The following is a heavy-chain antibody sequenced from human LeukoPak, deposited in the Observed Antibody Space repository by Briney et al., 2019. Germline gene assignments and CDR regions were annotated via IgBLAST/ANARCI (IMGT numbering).Heavy chain of an antibody. CDR3: ARALIAVADHYYYYGMDV. V-gene: IGHV3-74*01. D-gene: IGHD6-19*01. CDR2: INSDGSST. Sequence: PGGSLRRSCAASGFTFSSYWMHWVRQAPGKGLVWVSRINSDGSSTSYADSVKGRFTISRDNSKNTLYLQMNSLRAEDTAVYYCARALIAVADHYYYYGMDVWGQGTTVTVSS. CDR1: GFTFSSYW. J-gene: IGHJ6*02.